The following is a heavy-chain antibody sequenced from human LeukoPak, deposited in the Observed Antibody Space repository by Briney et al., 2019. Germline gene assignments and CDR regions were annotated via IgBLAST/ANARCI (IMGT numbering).Heavy chain of an antibody. D-gene: IGHD3-22*01. CDR3: ARDWTPFHYYDSSGSSRSNYYYYMDV. Sequence: SETLSLTCTVSGDSISSYYWSWIRKPPGKGLEWIGYIYYSGSTNYNPSLKSRVTISVDTSKNQFSLKLSSVTAADTAVYYCARDWTPFHYYDSSGSSRSNYYYYMDVWGKGTTVTVSS. CDR2: IYYSGST. V-gene: IGHV4-59*01. CDR1: GDSISSYY. J-gene: IGHJ6*03.